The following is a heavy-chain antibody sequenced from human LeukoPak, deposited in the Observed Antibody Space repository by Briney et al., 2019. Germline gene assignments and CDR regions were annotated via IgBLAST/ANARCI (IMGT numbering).Heavy chain of an antibody. V-gene: IGHV3-66*01. CDR1: GFTFSSYE. CDR2: IYSGGST. D-gene: IGHD3-3*01. Sequence: PGGSLRLSCAASGFTFSSYEMNWVRQAPGKGLEWVSVIYSGGSTYYADSVKGRFTISRDNSKNTLYLQMNSLRAEDTAVYYCVAGYYLHYFDYWGQGTLVTVSS. CDR3: VAGYYLHYFDY. J-gene: IGHJ4*02.